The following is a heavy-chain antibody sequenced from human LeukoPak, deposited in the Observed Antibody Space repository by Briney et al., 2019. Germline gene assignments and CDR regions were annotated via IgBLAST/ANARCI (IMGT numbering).Heavy chain of an antibody. CDR3: AKDPQGGTLRRNWFDP. CDR1: GFTFDDYA. V-gene: IGHV3-9*01. D-gene: IGHD1-7*01. J-gene: IGHJ5*02. Sequence: GGSLRLSCAASGFTFDDYAMHWVRQASGKGLEWVSGISWNSGSIGYADSVKGRFTVSRDNAKNSLYLQMNSLRAEDTALYYCAKDPQGGTLRRNWFDPWGQGTLVTVSS. CDR2: ISWNSGSI.